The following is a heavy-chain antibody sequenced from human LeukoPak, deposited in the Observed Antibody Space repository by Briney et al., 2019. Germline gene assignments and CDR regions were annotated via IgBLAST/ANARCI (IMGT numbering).Heavy chain of an antibody. J-gene: IGHJ4*02. CDR1: GYSFTSYW. Sequence: GESLKISRKGFGYSFTSYWISWVRQMPGTGLEWMGRIDPSDSYTNYSPSFQGHVTISADKSISTAYRQWSSLKASDTAMYYCARHSHILNYDMLTGYNVWGQGTLVTVSS. CDR3: ARHSHILNYDMLTGYNV. CDR2: IDPSDSYT. V-gene: IGHV5-10-1*01. D-gene: IGHD3-9*01.